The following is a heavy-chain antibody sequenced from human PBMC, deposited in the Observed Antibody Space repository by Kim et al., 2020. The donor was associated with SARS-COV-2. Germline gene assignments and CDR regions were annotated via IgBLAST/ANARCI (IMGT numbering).Heavy chain of an antibody. V-gene: IGHV1-3*01. CDR3: AGPSYYDFRMDV. Sequence: KYSQKFRGSVTITRDTSASTDYMELSSLGSEDTAVYYCAGPSYYDFRMDVWGQGTTVTVSS. D-gene: IGHD3-3*01. J-gene: IGHJ6*02.